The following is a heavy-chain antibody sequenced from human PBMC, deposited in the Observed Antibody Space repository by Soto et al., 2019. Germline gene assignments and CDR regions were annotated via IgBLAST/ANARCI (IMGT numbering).Heavy chain of an antibody. Sequence: PGGSLRLSCAASGFTFSGSAMHWVRQASGKGLEWVGRIRSKANSYATAYAASVKGRFTISRDDSKNTAYLQMNSLKTEDTAVYYCTRHREWEYYYDSSGYLAIDYWGQGT. CDR2: IRSKANSYAT. J-gene: IGHJ4*02. CDR1: GFTFSGSA. CDR3: TRHREWEYYYDSSGYLAIDY. V-gene: IGHV3-73*01. D-gene: IGHD3-22*01.